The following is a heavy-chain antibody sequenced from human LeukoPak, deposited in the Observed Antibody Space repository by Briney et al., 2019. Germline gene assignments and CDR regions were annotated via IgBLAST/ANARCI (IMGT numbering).Heavy chain of an antibody. CDR3: ARGGLPARSWFDP. CDR1: GYTFTSYY. V-gene: IGHV1-46*01. J-gene: IGHJ5*02. Sequence: ASVKVSCKASGYTFTSYYMNWVRQPPGQEVEWMGIINPSRGRTTYAQKFQGRVTMTRDTSTSTVYMELTSLRSEDTAVFYCARGGLPARSWFDPWGQRTLVTVSS. CDR2: INPSRGRT. D-gene: IGHD2-21*02.